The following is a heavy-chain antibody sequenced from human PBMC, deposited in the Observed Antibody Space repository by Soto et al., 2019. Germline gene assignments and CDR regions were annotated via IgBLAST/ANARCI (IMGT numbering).Heavy chain of an antibody. CDR2: INHSGST. J-gene: IGHJ5*02. V-gene: IGHV4-39*07. CDR1: GGSISSGGYY. D-gene: IGHD2-15*01. Sequence: SETLSLTCTVSGGSISSGGYYWSWIRQPPEKGLEWIGDINHSGSTYFNPSLKSRVTISVDTSKNQFSLKLSSVTAADTAVYYCAREDCSGGSCYPAQSWFDPWGQGTLVTVSS. CDR3: AREDCSGGSCYPAQSWFDP.